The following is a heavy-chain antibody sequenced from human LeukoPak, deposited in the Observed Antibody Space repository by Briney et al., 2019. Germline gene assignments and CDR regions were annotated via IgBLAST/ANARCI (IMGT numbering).Heavy chain of an antibody. Sequence: PGGSLRLSCAASGFTFSSYAMSWVRQAPGKGLEWVSAISGSGGSTYYADSVKGRFTISRDNSKNTLYLQMNSLRAEDTAVYYCANDGYGSGWPFDYWGQGTLVTISS. V-gene: IGHV3-23*01. CDR3: ANDGYGSGWPFDY. D-gene: IGHD6-19*01. J-gene: IGHJ4*02. CDR2: ISGSGGST. CDR1: GFTFSSYA.